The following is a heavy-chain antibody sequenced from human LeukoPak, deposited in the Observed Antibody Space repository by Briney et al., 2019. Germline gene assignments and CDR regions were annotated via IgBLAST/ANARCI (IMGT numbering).Heavy chain of an antibody. Sequence: GGSLRLSCAASGFTFSSYSMNWVRQAPGKGLEWASSISSSSSYIYYADSVKGRFTISRDNAKNSLYLQMNSLRAEDTAVYYCARDMVRGVIDYYYGMDVWGQGTTVTVSS. V-gene: IGHV3-21*01. CDR1: GFTFSSYS. J-gene: IGHJ6*02. CDR2: ISSSSSYI. CDR3: ARDMVRGVIDYYYGMDV. D-gene: IGHD3-10*01.